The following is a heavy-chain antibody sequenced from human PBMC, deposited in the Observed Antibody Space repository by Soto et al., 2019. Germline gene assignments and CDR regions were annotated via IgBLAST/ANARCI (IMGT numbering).Heavy chain of an antibody. J-gene: IGHJ6*02. CDR3: AAPRDEYGSGVSWFTYGMDI. D-gene: IGHD3-10*01. CDR2: LDGAGGST. CDR1: GFTFSDYA. V-gene: IGHV3-23*01. Sequence: GGSLRLSCLASGFTFSDYAMTRVRHVPGRGLEWVASLDGAGGSTYYADSVRGRFTISRDNSQNTLFLQMKRLTVDDTAIYYCAAPRDEYGSGVSWFTYGMDIWGQGTAVTVSS.